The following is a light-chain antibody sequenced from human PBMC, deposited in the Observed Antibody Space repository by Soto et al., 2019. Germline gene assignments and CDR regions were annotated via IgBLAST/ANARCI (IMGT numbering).Light chain of an antibody. J-gene: IGKJ1*01. CDR2: GAS. CDR1: QSVGSN. V-gene: IGKV3-15*01. CDR3: QQYNNWPPDRT. Sequence: EIVMTQSPATLSVSPGERATLSCRASQSVGSNLAWYQQKPGQAPRLLIYGASTRATGIPARFSGSGSGTEFTLTISSLQAEDFASECCQQYNNWPPDRTFGQGTKVEIK.